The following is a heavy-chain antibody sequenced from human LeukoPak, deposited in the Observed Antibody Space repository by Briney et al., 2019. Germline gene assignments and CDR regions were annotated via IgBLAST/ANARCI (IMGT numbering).Heavy chain of an antibody. CDR3: ASVNEDYFDY. J-gene: IGHJ4*02. V-gene: IGHV4-59*01. CDR1: GGSISSYY. Sequence: SETLSLTCTVSGGSISSYYWSWIRQPPGKGLEWIGYIYYSGSTNYNPSLKSRVTISVDTSKNQFSLKLSSVTAADTAVYYCASVNEDYFDYWGQGTLVTVSS. D-gene: IGHD2/OR15-2a*01. CDR2: IYYSGST.